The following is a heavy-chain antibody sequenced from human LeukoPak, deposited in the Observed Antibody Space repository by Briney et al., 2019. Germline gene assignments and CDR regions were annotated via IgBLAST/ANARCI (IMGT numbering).Heavy chain of an antibody. V-gene: IGHV3-7*01. Sequence: PGGSLRLSCAASGFTFSRSYMNWVRQAPGKGLEWVATIKQDGVDKYYVDSVKGRFTISRDTAENSLYLQMNSLRAEDTAVYYCARDPSRYDLDYWGQGTLVTVSS. CDR3: ARDPSRYDLDY. CDR1: GFTFSRSY. CDR2: IKQDGVDK. D-gene: IGHD5-12*01. J-gene: IGHJ4*02.